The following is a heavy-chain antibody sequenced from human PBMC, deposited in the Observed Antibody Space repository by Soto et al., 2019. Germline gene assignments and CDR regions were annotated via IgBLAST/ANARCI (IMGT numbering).Heavy chain of an antibody. CDR1: GFTFSSYG. CDR2: ISYDGSNK. J-gene: IGHJ6*02. D-gene: IGHD3-22*01. V-gene: IGHV3-30*03. CDR3: ARDMGYYDSSGYLYYYYGMDV. Sequence: GGSLRLSCAASGFTFSSYGMHWVRQAPGKGLEWVAVISYDGSNKYYADSVKGRFTISGDNAKNSLYLQMNSLRDEDTAVYYCARDMGYYDSSGYLYYYYGMDVWGQGTTVTVSS.